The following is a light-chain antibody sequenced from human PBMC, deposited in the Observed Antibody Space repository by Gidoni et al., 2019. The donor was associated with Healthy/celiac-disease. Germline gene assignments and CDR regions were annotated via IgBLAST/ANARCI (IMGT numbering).Light chain of an antibody. Sequence: DIQMTQSPSTLSASVGDRVTITCRASQSISSWLAWYQQKPGKAPKLLIYKASSLESGVPSRFSGSGSGTEFTLTISSLQPDDFATYYCQQYNSYSGTFXQGTKLEIK. CDR2: KAS. CDR3: QQYNSYSGT. CDR1: QSISSW. J-gene: IGKJ2*01. V-gene: IGKV1-5*03.